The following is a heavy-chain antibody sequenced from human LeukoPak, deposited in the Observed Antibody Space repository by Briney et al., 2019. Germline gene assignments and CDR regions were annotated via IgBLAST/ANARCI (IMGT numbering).Heavy chain of an antibody. Sequence: GGSLRLSCAASGFTFGSYAMNWVRQAPGKGLEWVSYISSSSSTIYYSDSVKGRFTISRDNAKNSLYLQMNSLRAEDTAVYYCAREFSPSRWYFSKFYYYYMDVWGKGTTVTVSS. J-gene: IGHJ6*03. CDR3: AREFSPSRWYFSKFYYYYMDV. V-gene: IGHV3-48*01. CDR1: GFTFGSYA. CDR2: ISSSSSTI. D-gene: IGHD4-23*01.